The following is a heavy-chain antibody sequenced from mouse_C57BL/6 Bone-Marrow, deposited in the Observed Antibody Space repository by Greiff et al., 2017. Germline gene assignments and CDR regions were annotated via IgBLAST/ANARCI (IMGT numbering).Heavy chain of an antibody. V-gene: IGHV1-15*01. CDR2: IDPETGGT. D-gene: IGHD2-2*01. J-gene: IGHJ4*01. CDR1: GYTFTDYE. CDR3: TVPIYYGYDD. Sequence: LHQSGAELVRPGASVTLSCKASGYTFTDYEMHWVKQTPVHGLEWIGAIDPETGGTAYNQKFKGKAILTADNSSSTAYMELRSLTSEDSAVDYCTVPIYYGYDDWGQGTSVTVSS.